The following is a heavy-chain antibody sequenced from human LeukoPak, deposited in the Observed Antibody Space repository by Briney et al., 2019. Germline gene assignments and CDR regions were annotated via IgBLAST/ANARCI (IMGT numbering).Heavy chain of an antibody. Sequence: GGSLRLSCAASGFTFSSYSMNWVRQAPGKGLEWVSSISSSSSYVYYADSVEGRFTISRDNAKNSLYLQMNSLRAEDTAVYYCARRRTAAVVAFDIWGQGTMVTVSS. CDR2: ISSSSSYV. CDR1: GFTFSSYS. CDR3: ARRRTAAVVAFDI. V-gene: IGHV3-21*01. J-gene: IGHJ3*02. D-gene: IGHD6-13*01.